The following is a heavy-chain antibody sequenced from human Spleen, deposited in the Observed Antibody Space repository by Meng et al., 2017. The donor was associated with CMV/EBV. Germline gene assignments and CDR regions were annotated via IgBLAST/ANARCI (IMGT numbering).Heavy chain of an antibody. J-gene: IGHJ4*02. Sequence: SCAATGFTFSSYWRHGVRQAPGKGLVWVSRIDSDGSRTSYADSVKGRFTISRDNAKSTLYLQMNSLRADDTAVYYCAYCSSTSCYGGWGQGTLVTVSS. CDR1: GFTFSSYW. V-gene: IGHV3-74*01. CDR3: AYCSSTSCYGG. D-gene: IGHD2-2*01. CDR2: IDSDGSRT.